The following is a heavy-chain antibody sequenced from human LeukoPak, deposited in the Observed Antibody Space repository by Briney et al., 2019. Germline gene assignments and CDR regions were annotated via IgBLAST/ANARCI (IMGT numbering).Heavy chain of an antibody. CDR1: GYTFSDYF. CDR2: IKPNTGDT. Sequence: ASVKVSCKASGYTFSDYFVHWVRQAPGQGLEWIAWIKPNTGDTSYAQRFQGRVTMTRATSISTTYLELSRLRSDDTAVYYCVREGEGPLSKDFDYWGQGTLVTVSS. D-gene: IGHD2/OR15-2a*01. V-gene: IGHV1-2*02. J-gene: IGHJ4*02. CDR3: VREGEGPLSKDFDY.